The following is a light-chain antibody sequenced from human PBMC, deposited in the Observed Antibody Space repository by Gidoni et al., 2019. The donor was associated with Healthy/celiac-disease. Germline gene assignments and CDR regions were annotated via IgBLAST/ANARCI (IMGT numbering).Light chain of an antibody. CDR1: QSISRW. Sequence: DIQITQSPSTLSASVGDRVTITCRASQSISRWLAWYQQKPGKAPKLLIYKASMLESGVPSRVSGSGSGKEFTLTRSSLQHDDFETYYCQHSGWTFGQGTKVEIK. CDR2: KAS. V-gene: IGKV1-5*03. CDR3: QHSGWT. J-gene: IGKJ1*01.